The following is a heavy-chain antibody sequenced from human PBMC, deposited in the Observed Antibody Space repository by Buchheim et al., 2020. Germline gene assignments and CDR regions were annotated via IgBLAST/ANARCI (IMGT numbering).Heavy chain of an antibody. CDR2: IYYSGST. Sequence: QVQLQESGPGLVKPSQTLSLTCTVSGGSISSGDYYWIWIRQPPGKGLVWIGYIYYSGSTYSNPSLKSRVTISVDTSKNQFSLKRSSVTAADTAVYYCAREIRTHPGAPCYFDYWGQGTL. CDR3: AREIRTHPGAPCYFDY. V-gene: IGHV4-30-4*01. CDR1: GGSISSGDYY. J-gene: IGHJ4*02. D-gene: IGHD7-27*01.